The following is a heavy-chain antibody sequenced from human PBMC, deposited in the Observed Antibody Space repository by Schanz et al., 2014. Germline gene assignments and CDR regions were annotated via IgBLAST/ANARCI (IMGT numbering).Heavy chain of an antibody. D-gene: IGHD5-18*01. CDR3: ARGPSQGYSYGHNIGAYYYGMDV. CDR1: GGTFNSYT. V-gene: IGHV1-69*02. Sequence: QVQLVQSGAEVKKPGSSMKVSCKASGGTFNSYTISWVRQARGQGLEWVGRFIPILDVGNYAQQFQGRVTFTADKSTSTVYMELSSLRSEDTAVYYCARGPSQGYSYGHNIGAYYYGMDVWGQGTTVTVSS. J-gene: IGHJ6*02. CDR2: FIPILDVG.